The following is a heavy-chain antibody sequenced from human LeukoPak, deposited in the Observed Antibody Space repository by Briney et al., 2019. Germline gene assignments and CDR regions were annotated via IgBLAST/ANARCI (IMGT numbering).Heavy chain of an antibody. Sequence: ASVKVSCKASGYTFTSYYMHWVRQAPGQGLEWMGIINPSGGSTSYAQKFQGRVTMTRDTSTSTVYMELSSLRSDDTAVYYCARTIAARPASDYWGQGTLVTVSS. CDR3: ARTIAARPASDY. CDR1: GYTFTSYY. V-gene: IGHV1-46*01. CDR2: INPSGGST. D-gene: IGHD6-6*01. J-gene: IGHJ4*02.